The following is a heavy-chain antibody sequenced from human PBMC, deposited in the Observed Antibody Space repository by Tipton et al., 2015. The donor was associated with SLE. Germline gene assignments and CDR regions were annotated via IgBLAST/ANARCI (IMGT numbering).Heavy chain of an antibody. CDR2: IYYSGST. D-gene: IGHD5-24*01. CDR1: GGSISSSSYY. CDR3: ARDAMAYEAFDI. J-gene: IGHJ3*02. V-gene: IGHV4-39*07. Sequence: TLSLTCTVSGGSISSSSYYWAWIRQPPGKGLEWIGSIYYSGSTYYNPSLKSRVTISVDTSKNQFSLKLSSVTAADTAVYYCARDAMAYEAFDIWGQGTMVTVSS.